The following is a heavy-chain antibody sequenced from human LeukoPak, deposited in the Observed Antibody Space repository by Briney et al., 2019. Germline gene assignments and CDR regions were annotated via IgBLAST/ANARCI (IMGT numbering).Heavy chain of an antibody. V-gene: IGHV3-48*03. CDR1: GFTFSSYE. D-gene: IGHD3-16*01. J-gene: IGHJ4*02. CDR2: ISSSGSTI. Sequence: GGSLRLSCAASGFTFSSYEMNWVRQAPGKGLEWVSYISSSGSTIYYADSVKGRFTISRDNAKNSLYLQMNSLRAEDAAVYYCARADWGFDYWGQGTLVTVSS. CDR3: ARADWGFDY.